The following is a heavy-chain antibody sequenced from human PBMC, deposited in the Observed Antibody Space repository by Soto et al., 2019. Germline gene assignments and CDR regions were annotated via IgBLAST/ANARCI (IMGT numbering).Heavy chain of an antibody. CDR2: IYTSGST. V-gene: IGHV4-4*07. D-gene: IGHD3-3*01. CDR1: GGSISSYY. J-gene: IGHJ6*02. Sequence: SETLSLTCTVSGGSISSYYWSWIRQPAGKGLEWIGRIYTSGSTNYNPSLKSRVTMSVDTSKNQFSLKLSSVTAADTAVYYCARDQLRVTIFGVVRPVYGMDVWGQGNTVTVSS. CDR3: ARDQLRVTIFGVVRPVYGMDV.